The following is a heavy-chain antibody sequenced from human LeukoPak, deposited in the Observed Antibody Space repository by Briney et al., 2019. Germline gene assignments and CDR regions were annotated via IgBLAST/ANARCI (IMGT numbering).Heavy chain of an antibody. J-gene: IGHJ4*02. CDR2: ISYDGSNK. CDR3: ARDNPNSYFDY. Sequence: GGSLRLSCAASGFTFSSYAMHWVRQAPGKGLEWVAVISYDGSNKYYADSVKGRFTISRDNSKNTLYLQMNSLRAEDTAVYYCARDNPNSYFDYWGQGTLVTVSS. V-gene: IGHV3-30*04. CDR1: GFTFSSYA.